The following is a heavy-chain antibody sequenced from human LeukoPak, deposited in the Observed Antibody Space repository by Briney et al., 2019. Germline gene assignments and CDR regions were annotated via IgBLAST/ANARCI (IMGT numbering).Heavy chain of an antibody. J-gene: IGHJ6*03. D-gene: IGHD1-7*01. CDR3: ARVPEWNWRNYYYYYYMDV. Sequence: GASVKVSCKASGYTFTSYDISWVRQATGQGLEWMGWMNPNSGNTGYAQKFQGRVTMTRNTSISTAYMELSSLRSEDTAVYYCARVPEWNWRNYYYYYYMDVWGKGTTVTVSS. CDR1: GYTFTSYD. V-gene: IGHV1-8*01. CDR2: MNPNSGNT.